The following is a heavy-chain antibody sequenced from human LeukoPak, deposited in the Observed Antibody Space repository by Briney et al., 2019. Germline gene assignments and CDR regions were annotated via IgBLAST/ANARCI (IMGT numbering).Heavy chain of an antibody. D-gene: IGHD5-18*01. J-gene: IGHJ4*02. CDR1: GFTFSSYA. Sequence: GGSLRLSCAASGFTFSSYAMHWVRQAPGKGLEWVAVISYDGSNKYYADSVKGRFTISRDNSKNTLYLQMNSLRAEDTAVYYCARPGGYSYEPVHYWGQGTLVTVSS. V-gene: IGHV3-30-3*01. CDR2: ISYDGSNK. CDR3: ARPGGYSYEPVHY.